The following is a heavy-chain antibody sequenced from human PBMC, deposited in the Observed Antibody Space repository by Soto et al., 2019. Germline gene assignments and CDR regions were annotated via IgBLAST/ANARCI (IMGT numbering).Heavy chain of an antibody. Sequence: QVQLLESGGAVVQLGGSLGLSFAASGFTFSGYGMHGVRQLPGKGLGWVAVIWYDGSNKYYADSVKGRFTISRDNSKNTLYLQMNSLRAEDTAVYYCATGLYRDYGGNPGYWGQGTLVTVSS. CDR1: GFTFSGYG. CDR2: IWYDGSNK. J-gene: IGHJ4*02. V-gene: IGHV3-33*01. D-gene: IGHD4-17*01. CDR3: ATGLYRDYGGNPGY.